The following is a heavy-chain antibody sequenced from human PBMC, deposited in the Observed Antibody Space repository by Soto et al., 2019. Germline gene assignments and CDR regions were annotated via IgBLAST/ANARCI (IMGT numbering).Heavy chain of an antibody. Sequence: QVHLVQTGAEVKKPGASVKVSCKASGYTFTSYGMTWERQAPGQGLEWMGWISADNGNTDYAQKLQGRVIVTRDTSTSTAYMELRSLRSDDTAVYYCARGRYGDYWGQEALVTVSS. V-gene: IGHV1-18*01. J-gene: IGHJ4*02. CDR3: ARGRYGDY. CDR2: ISADNGNT. CDR1: GYTFTSYG. D-gene: IGHD1-1*01.